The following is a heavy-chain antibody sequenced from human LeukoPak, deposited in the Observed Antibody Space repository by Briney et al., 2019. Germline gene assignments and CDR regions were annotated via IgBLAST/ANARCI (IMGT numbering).Heavy chain of an antibody. V-gene: IGHV1-46*01. D-gene: IGHD1-26*01. J-gene: IGHJ4*02. CDR1: GYTFTSYY. CDR3: ARTVGATLALDY. Sequence: GASVKVSXKASGYTFTSYYMHWVRQAPGQGLEWMGIINPSGGSTSYAQKFQGRVTMTRDTSTSTVYMELSSLRSEDTAVYYCARTVGATLALDYWGQGTLVTVSS. CDR2: INPSGGST.